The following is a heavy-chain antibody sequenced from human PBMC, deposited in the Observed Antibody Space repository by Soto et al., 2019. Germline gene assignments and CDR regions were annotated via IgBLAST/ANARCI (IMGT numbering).Heavy chain of an antibody. Sequence: VASVKVSCKASGYTFTSYGISWVRQAPGQGLEWMGWISAYNGNTNYAQKLQGRVTMTTDTSTSTAYMELRSLRSDDTAVYYCERMVVPAAFVGYYYYYGMDVWGQGTTVTVSS. CDR2: ISAYNGNT. CDR1: GYTFTSYG. V-gene: IGHV1-18*01. J-gene: IGHJ6*02. D-gene: IGHD2-2*01. CDR3: ERMVVPAAFVGYYYYYGMDV.